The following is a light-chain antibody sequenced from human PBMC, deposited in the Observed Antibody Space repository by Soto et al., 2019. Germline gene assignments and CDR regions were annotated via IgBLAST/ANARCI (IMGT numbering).Light chain of an antibody. V-gene: IGLV7-43*01. CDR2: YTS. Sequence: QTVVTQEPSLTVSPGGTVTLTCASSTGAITSAYYPNWFQQKPGQPPRALIYYTSTKHSWTPARFSGSLLGGKAALTLSGVQPEEEADYYCLLYYGGAVVFGGGTKLTVL. J-gene: IGLJ2*01. CDR1: TGAITSAYY. CDR3: LLYYGGAVV.